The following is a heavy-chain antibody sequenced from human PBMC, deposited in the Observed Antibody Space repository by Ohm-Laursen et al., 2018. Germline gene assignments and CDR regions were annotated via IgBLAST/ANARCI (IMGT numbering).Heavy chain of an antibody. D-gene: IGHD2-21*01. CDR2: ISGSRLTM. J-gene: IGHJ4*02. V-gene: IGHV3-11*01. CDR3: ARDGGPDFVGYSDS. CDR1: GFTFSDYS. Sequence: SLRLSCAASGFTFSDYSMTWVRQAPGKGLEWVSSISGSRLTMYYSNSVTGRFTISRDNARNLLSLQINGLRADDTAVYYCARDGGPDFVGYSDSWGQGTRVTVSS.